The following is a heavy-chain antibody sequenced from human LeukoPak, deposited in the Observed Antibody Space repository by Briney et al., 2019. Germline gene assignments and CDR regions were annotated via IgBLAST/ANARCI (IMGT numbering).Heavy chain of an antibody. D-gene: IGHD6-6*01. J-gene: IGHJ4*02. V-gene: IGHV4-34*01. CDR3: ARGLARSSLPPHRKDLSYFDH. CDR2: VNSNKNT. Sequence: MTSETLSLTCAVYDGSFSGYYWTWIRQPPGKGLEWIGEVNSNKNTKYNSSLKSRVTISVDTSKNQFSLRLTSVTAADTAVYYCARGLARSSLPPHRKDLSYFDHWGQGTLVTVSS. CDR1: DGSFSGYY.